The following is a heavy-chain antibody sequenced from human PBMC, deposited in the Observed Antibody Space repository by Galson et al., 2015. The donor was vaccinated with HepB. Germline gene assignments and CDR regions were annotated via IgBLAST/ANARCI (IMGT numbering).Heavy chain of an antibody. V-gene: IGHV3-21*01. Sequence: SLRLSCAASGFTFSSYSMNWVRQAPGKGLEWVSSISSSSSYIYYADSVKGRFTISRDNAKNSLYLQMNSLRAEDTAVYYCARGELLGKGNYFDYWGQGTLVTVSS. CDR1: GFTFSSYS. CDR3: ARGELLGKGNYFDY. D-gene: IGHD1-26*01. J-gene: IGHJ4*02. CDR2: ISSSSSYI.